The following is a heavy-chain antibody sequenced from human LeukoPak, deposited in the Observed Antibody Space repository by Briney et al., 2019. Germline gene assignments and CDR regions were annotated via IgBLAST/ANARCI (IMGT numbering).Heavy chain of an antibody. J-gene: IGHJ4*02. CDR3: ARVDGDYGSFDY. Sequence: ASVKVSCKASGYTFTSYYMHWVRQAPGQGLEWMGIINPSGGSTSYARKFQGRVTMTRDTSTSTVYMELSSLRSEDTAVYYCARVDGDYGSFDYWGQGTLVTVSS. V-gene: IGHV1-46*03. D-gene: IGHD4-17*01. CDR2: INPSGGST. CDR1: GYTFTSYY.